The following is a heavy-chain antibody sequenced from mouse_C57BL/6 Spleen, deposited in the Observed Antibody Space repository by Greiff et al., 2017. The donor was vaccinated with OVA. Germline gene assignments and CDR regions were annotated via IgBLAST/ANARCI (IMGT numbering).Heavy chain of an antibody. V-gene: IGHV1-81*01. D-gene: IGHD1-1*01. CDR2: IYPRSGNT. J-gene: IGHJ2*01. CDR3: ARGLITTVVAPYYFDY. Sequence: VQLQQSGAELARPGASVKLSCKASGYTFTSYGISWVKQRPGQGLEWIGEIYPRSGNTYYNEKFKGKATLTADKSSSTAYMELRSLTSEDSAVYFCARGLITTVVAPYYFDYWGQGTTLTVSS. CDR1: GYTFTSYG.